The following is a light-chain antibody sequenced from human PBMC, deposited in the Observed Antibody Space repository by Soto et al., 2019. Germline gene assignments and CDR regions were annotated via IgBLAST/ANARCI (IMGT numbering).Light chain of an antibody. V-gene: IGKV1-33*01. CDR3: PQYEEIPPT. J-gene: IGKJ5*01. CDR1: QDITNY. CDR2: DAS. Sequence: DIQMTQSKSPLSASVGHSVTITCQASQDITNYLNWYQQKPGKAPKLLIYDASNLEPGVPSRFSGRGSGEDVTFSISSRQHADIATYECPQYEEIPPTFGQGTRLEIK.